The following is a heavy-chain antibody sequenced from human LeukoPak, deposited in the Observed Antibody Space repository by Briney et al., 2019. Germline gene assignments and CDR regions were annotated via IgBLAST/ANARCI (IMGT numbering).Heavy chain of an antibody. CDR1: GGSISSSSYY. J-gene: IGHJ4*02. Sequence: SETLSLTCTVSGGSISSSSYYWGWIRQPPGKGLEWIGEIYDSGATNYNPSLKSRVTMLLDKSKNQFSLKLNSVTAADTAVYYCARNGGNSDYDYWGQGTLVTVSA. CDR2: IYDSGAT. D-gene: IGHD4-23*01. CDR3: ARNGGNSDYDY. V-gene: IGHV4-39*07.